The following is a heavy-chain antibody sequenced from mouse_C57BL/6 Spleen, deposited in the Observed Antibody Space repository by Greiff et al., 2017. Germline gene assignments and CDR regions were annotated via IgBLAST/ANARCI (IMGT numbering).Heavy chain of an antibody. CDR1: GYSITSGYY. CDR2: ISYDGSN. CDR3: AREPLAMDY. V-gene: IGHV3-6*01. D-gene: IGHD6-1*01. Sequence: EVQLQESGPGLVKPSQSLSLTCSVTGYSITSGYYWNWIRQFPGNKLEWMGYISYDGSNNYNPSLKNRISITRDTSKNQFFLKLNSVTTEDTATYYCAREPLAMDYWGQGTSVTVSS. J-gene: IGHJ4*01.